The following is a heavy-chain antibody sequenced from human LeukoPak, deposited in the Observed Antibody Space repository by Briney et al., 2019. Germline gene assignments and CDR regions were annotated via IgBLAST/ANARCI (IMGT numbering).Heavy chain of an antibody. D-gene: IGHD3-10*01. CDR2: IIPIFGTT. CDR1: GGTFNSYA. Sequence: SVNVSCKASGGTFNSYAIDWVRQAPGQGLEWMGGIIPIFGTTNYAQKFQGRVTITAVESMRTAYMELSSLRSEDTGVYYCARHYYGSGSEGYWGQGTLVTVSS. V-gene: IGHV1-69*13. CDR3: ARHYYGSGSEGY. J-gene: IGHJ4*02.